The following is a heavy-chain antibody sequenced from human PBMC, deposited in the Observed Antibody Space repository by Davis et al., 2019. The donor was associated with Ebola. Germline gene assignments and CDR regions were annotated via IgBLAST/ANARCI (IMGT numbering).Heavy chain of an antibody. J-gene: IGHJ6*02. D-gene: IGHD5/OR15-5a*01. Sequence: SQTLSLTCAVYGGSFSGYYWSRIRQPPGKGLEWIGEINHSGSTNYNPSLKSRVTISVDTSKNQFSLKLSSVTAADTAVYYCARGVYGNYGMDVWGQGTTVTVSS. V-gene: IGHV4-34*01. CDR1: GGSFSGYY. CDR2: INHSGST. CDR3: ARGVYGNYGMDV.